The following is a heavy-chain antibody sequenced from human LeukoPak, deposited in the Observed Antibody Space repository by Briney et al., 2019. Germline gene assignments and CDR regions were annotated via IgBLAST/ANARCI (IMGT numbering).Heavy chain of an antibody. V-gene: IGHV4-31*03. CDR3: AINSYDSSGWGWFDP. Sequence: SQTLSLTCTVSGGSISSGGYYWSWIRQHPGKGPEWIGYIYYSGSTYYNPSLKSRVTISVDTSKNQFSLKLSSVTAADTAVYYCAINSYDSSGWGWFDPWGQGTLVTVSS. CDR1: GGSISSGGYY. CDR2: IYYSGST. J-gene: IGHJ5*02. D-gene: IGHD3-22*01.